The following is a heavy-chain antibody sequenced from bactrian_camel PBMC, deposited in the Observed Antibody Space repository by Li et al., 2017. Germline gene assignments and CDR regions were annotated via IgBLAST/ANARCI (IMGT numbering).Heavy chain of an antibody. CDR1: GYIDNPCA. V-gene: IGHV3S53*01. J-gene: IGHJ4*01. CDR3: ESHTRRHGYNY. Sequence: HVQLVESGGGSVQAGESLRLSCTASGYIDNPCAMGWYRQAPGKERVFISYISIHGITKYTDSVKGRFTISQDDSKNTVYLQMNSLRSEDAAIYSCESHTRRHGYNYWGQGTQVTVS. D-gene: IGHD2*01. CDR2: ISIHGIT.